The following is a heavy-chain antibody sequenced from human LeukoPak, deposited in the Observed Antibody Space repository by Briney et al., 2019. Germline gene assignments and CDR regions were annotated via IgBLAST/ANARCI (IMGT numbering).Heavy chain of an antibody. J-gene: IGHJ4*02. Sequence: SETLSLTCTVSGGSISSSSYYWGWIRQPPGKGLEWIGSIYHSGSTYYNPSLKSRVTISVDTSKNQFSLKLSSVTAADTAVYYCARLVAGFDYWGQGTLVIVSS. CDR1: GGSISSSSYY. CDR3: ARLVAGFDY. CDR2: IYHSGST. V-gene: IGHV4-39*07. D-gene: IGHD6-19*01.